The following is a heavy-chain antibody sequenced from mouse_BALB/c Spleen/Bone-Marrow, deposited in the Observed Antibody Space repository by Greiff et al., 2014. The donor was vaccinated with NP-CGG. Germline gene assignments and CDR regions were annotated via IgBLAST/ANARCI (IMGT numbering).Heavy chain of an antibody. V-gene: IGHV1S22*01. CDR3: TRGQLGLPSMDY. D-gene: IGHD3-1*01. J-gene: IGHJ4*01. Sequence: LQQSGSELVRPGASVKLSCKASGYTFTSYWMHWVKQRPGQGLEWIGNIYPGSGSTXXXXXFKSKATLTVDTSSSTAYMQLSSLTSEDSAVYYCTRGQLGLPSMDYWGQGTSVTVSS. CDR2: IYPGSGST. CDR1: GYTFTSYW.